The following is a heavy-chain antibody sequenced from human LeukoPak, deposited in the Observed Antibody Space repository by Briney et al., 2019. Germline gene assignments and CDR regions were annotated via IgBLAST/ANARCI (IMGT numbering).Heavy chain of an antibody. V-gene: IGHV3-53*01. CDR1: GFIVSTHY. Sequence: GGSLRLSCAASGFIVSTHYMSWVRQAPGKGLEWVSVIYSDGSTFYADSVKGRFSISRDNAKNTLYLQMNSLRAEDTAVYYCATDVPAVTIFGYWGQGTLVTVSS. D-gene: IGHD2-2*01. J-gene: IGHJ4*02. CDR3: ATDVPAVTIFGY. CDR2: IYSDGST.